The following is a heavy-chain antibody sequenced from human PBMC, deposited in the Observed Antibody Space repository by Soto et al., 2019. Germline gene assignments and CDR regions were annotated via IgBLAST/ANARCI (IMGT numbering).Heavy chain of an antibody. V-gene: IGHV4-31*03. D-gene: IGHD6-6*01. CDR1: GGSISSGGYY. J-gene: IGHJ6*02. Sequence: SETLSLTCTVSGGSISSGGYYWSWIRQHPGKGLEWIGYIYYSGSTYYNPSLKSRVTISVDTSKNQFSLKLSSVTAADTAVYYCAGYRYSSSSRYYYGMDVWGQGTTVTVS. CDR2: IYYSGST. CDR3: AGYRYSSSSRYYYGMDV.